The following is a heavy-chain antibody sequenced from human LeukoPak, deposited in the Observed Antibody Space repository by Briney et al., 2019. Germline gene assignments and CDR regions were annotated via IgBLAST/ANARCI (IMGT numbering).Heavy chain of an antibody. J-gene: IGHJ4*02. CDR3: SRGLDSRKLGY. CDR1: GAPFNSDDQY. CDR2: IHPSGML. V-gene: IGHV4-31*03. D-gene: IGHD3-22*01. Sequence: PSQTLSLTCTVSGAPFNSDDQYWNSIRQSPGKGLEWIGSIHPSGMLYNDPSLESRVTMSRDTSKNQFSLNLNSVTAADTAVYFCSRGLDSRKLGYWGQGILVTVSS.